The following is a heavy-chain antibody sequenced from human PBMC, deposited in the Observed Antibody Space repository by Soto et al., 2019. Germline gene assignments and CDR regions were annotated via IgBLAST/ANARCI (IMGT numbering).Heavy chain of an antibody. Sequence: QMQLQESGPGLVKPSEDLSLTCTVSGGSISSSSYSWGWIRQPPGSGLEWIVGIYYSGSTYYNPSLKSQVTISVDPSKIHFSLKLSSVTPADTDVYYCARPEYQLLEGHDAFAIWGQGTMVTVS. CDR2: IYYSGST. V-gene: IGHV4-39*01. CDR3: ARPEYQLLEGHDAFAI. CDR1: GGSISSSSYS. J-gene: IGHJ3*02. D-gene: IGHD2-2*01.